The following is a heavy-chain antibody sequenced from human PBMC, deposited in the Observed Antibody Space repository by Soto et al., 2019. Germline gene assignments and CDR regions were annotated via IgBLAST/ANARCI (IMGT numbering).Heavy chain of an antibody. Sequence: SETLSLTCTVSGDSISNSRYYWAWIRQSPGQGLEWIATVYSGGNTYYNPSLKSPVTMSVDTSKNQFSLKLDPVTAADTALYFCACALRYFDFWGQGALVTVST. CDR2: VYSGGNT. V-gene: IGHV4-39*01. J-gene: IGHJ4*02. CDR1: GDSISNSRYY. CDR3: ACALRYFDF.